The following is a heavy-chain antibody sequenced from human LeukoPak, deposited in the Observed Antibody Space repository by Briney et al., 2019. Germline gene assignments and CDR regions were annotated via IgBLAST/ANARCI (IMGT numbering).Heavy chain of an antibody. CDR3: ARDQAATNTQVRFCLD. CDR2: ICAYNGNT. V-gene: IGHV1-18*01. D-gene: IGHD3-9*01. Sequence: GASVKVSRKGSVYTLTSYGINWVRQAPGQGGEWMGWICAYNGNTNFAQKLQGRVTMTTDTSTSTAYMDLRSLRSEDTAVYYCARDQAATNTQVRFCLDWGQGTLVTVSS. J-gene: IGHJ4*02. CDR1: VYTLTSYG.